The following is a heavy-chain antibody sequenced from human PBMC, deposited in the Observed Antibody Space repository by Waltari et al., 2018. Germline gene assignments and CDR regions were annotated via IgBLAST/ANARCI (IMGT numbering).Heavy chain of an antibody. J-gene: IGHJ4*02. CDR1: GSSFPTYG. Sequence: QLPLVPSGPGVKKPGSSVKVSCRASGSSFPTYGPNWVRQAPGQGLEWMGWISPYNGDTQYSQKFQGRLTMTRNTSTSTAYMELTSLRSDDTAIYYCARAKSIINYAFHFDHWGQGSLVTVSS. D-gene: IGHD2-2*01. CDR3: ARAKSIINYAFHFDH. V-gene: IGHV1-18*04. CDR2: ISPYNGDT.